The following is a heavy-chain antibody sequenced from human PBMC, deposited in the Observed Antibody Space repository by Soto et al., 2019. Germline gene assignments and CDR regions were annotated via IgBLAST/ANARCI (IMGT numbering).Heavy chain of an antibody. CDR1: GHTLTELS. CDR3: ARAAYRSLWFLSH. D-gene: IGHD3-9*01. V-gene: IGHV1-24*01. CDR2: FDPEGGEA. J-gene: IGHJ4*02. Sequence: ASVKVSCKISGHTLTELSIHWVRQAPGKGLEWMGGFDPEGGEAIYAQKWHGRVTVTEDTVTGTAYMELRGLKSDDTGVYYCARAAYRSLWFLSHWAQGTLVTV.